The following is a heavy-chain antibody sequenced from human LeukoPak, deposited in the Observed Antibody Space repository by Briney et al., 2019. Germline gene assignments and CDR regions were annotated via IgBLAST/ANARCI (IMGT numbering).Heavy chain of an antibody. Sequence: SGGSLRLSCAASGFTFSSYAMSWVRQAPGKGLEWVSAISGSGGSTYYADSVKGRFTISRDHSKNTLYLQMNSLRAEDTAVYYCAKDRYSVYDRFSRYFDYWGQGTLVTVSS. CDR2: ISGSGGST. V-gene: IGHV3-23*01. D-gene: IGHD5/OR15-5a*01. CDR1: GFTFSSYA. CDR3: AKDRYSVYDRFSRYFDY. J-gene: IGHJ4*02.